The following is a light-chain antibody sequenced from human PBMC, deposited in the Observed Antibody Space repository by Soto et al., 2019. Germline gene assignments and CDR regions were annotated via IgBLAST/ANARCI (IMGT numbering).Light chain of an antibody. CDR3: QQLNSYALT. Sequence: DIQLTQSPSFLSASVGDRVTITCRASQGISSYLAWYQQKPGKAPKVLIYVGSPLQSGVPSRFSGTGSGTEFTLTISSLQPEDFATYYCQQLNSYALTFGGGTKVEIK. CDR2: VGS. V-gene: IGKV1-9*01. CDR1: QGISSY. J-gene: IGKJ4*01.